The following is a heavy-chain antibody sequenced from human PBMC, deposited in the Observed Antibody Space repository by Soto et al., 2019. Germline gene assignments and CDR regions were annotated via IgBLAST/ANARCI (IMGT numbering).Heavy chain of an antibody. V-gene: IGHV1-69*13. CDR3: ASTKLGYCSSTSCGYFDY. Sequence: WASVKVSCKASGGTFSSYAISWVRQAPGQGLEWMGGIIPIFGTANYAQKFQGRVTITADESTSTAYMELSSLRSEDTAVYYCASTKLGYCSSTSCGYFDYWGQGTLVTVSS. J-gene: IGHJ4*02. CDR1: GGTFSSYA. D-gene: IGHD2-2*01. CDR2: IIPIFGTA.